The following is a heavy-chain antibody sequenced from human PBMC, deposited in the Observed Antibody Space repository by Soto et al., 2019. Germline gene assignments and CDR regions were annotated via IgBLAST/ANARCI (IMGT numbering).Heavy chain of an antibody. J-gene: IGHJ4*02. CDR2: INAGNGNT. D-gene: IGHD5-12*01. Sequence: QVQLVQSGAEVKKPGASVKVSCKASGITFSTYAIHWVRQAPGQGLEWMGWINAGNGNTRYSQKFQGRVTLTRDTPASTTYMDLSSLRSEDTAIYYCARAISGSVTWGQGTLVTVSS. V-gene: IGHV1-3*01. CDR1: GITFSTYA. CDR3: ARAISGSVT.